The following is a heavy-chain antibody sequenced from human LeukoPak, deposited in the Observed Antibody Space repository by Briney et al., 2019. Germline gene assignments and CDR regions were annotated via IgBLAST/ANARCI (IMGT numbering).Heavy chain of an antibody. D-gene: IGHD2-2*01. CDR2: IRYDGSNK. CDR1: GFTFSSYG. CDR3: AKVHSLGYCSSTSCLTYPPFDY. V-gene: IGHV3-30*02. J-gene: IGHJ4*02. Sequence: GGSLRLSCAASGFTFSSYGMHWVRQAPGKGLEWVAFIRYDGSNKYYADSVKGRFTISRDNSKNTLYLQMNSLRAEDTAVYYCAKVHSLGYCSSTSCLTYPPFDYWGQGTLVTVSS.